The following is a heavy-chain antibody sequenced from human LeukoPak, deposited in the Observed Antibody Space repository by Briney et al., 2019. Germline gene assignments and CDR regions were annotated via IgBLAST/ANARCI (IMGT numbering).Heavy chain of an antibody. Sequence: GGSVRLSCAASGFTFEDYAMEWVGQAPGKDGEGVAGISWNSSSIGYADSVKGRFTISSDNANNSMYLQMNSLRAEDMALYYCAKGGRNYYYYYYIDVWGKGTTATVSS. CDR1: GFTFEDYA. D-gene: IGHD5-12*01. V-gene: IGHV3-9*03. J-gene: IGHJ6*03. CDR3: AKGGRNYYYYYYIDV. CDR2: ISWNSSSI.